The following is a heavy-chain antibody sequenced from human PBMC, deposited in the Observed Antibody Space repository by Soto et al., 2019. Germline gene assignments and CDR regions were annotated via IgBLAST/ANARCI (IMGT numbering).Heavy chain of an antibody. CDR2: INAHSGGT. D-gene: IGHD6-6*01. CDR1: GFSFTGYY. V-gene: IGHV1-2*02. J-gene: IGHJ5*02. Sequence: ASVKVSCKASGFSFTGYYIHWLRQAPGQGLEWMGWINAHSGGTEYAQKFQGRVTLTRYTSIATAYLTLTSLTSDYTALYYCAKDLTRQLAYWLDPWGQGTQVTVSS. CDR3: AKDLTRQLAYWLDP.